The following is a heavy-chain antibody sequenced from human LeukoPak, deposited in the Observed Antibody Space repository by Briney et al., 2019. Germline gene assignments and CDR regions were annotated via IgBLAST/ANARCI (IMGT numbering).Heavy chain of an antibody. CDR3: ARDGIDYGDYRSFDS. J-gene: IGHJ4*02. CDR2: INPNSGGT. D-gene: IGHD4-17*01. V-gene: IGHV1-2*02. Sequence: GASVTVSCKASGYTFTGYYMHWVRQAPGHRVGWMGWINPNSGGTNYAQKFQGRVTMTRDTSISTAYMELSRLRSDDTAVYYCARDGIDYGDYRSFDSWGQGTLVTVSS. CDR1: GYTFTGYY.